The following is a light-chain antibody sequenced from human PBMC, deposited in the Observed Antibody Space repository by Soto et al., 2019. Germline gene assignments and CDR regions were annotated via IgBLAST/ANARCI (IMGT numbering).Light chain of an antibody. CDR3: YSAADNNLV. CDR1: VLAKKY. J-gene: IGLJ2*01. CDR2: KDD. Sequence: SYELTQPSSASVSPGQTATITCSGDVLAKKYARWFQQKPGQAPMLVIYKDDERPSGIPERFSGSSSGTTVSLTITGAQIEDEADYYCYSAADNNLVFGGGTKVTVL. V-gene: IGLV3-27*01.